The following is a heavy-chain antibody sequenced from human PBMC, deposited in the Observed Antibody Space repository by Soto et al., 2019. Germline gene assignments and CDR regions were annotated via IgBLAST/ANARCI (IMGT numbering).Heavy chain of an antibody. J-gene: IGHJ4*02. V-gene: IGHV3-23*01. CDR1: GFTFSSYD. Sequence: GGSLRLSCAASGFTFSSYDMSWVRQAPGKGLEWVSGVSASGSITSYADPAKGRFTISRDNAKNTVYLQMNRLRAEDTAVYYCAKGDCSGGRCYRGFDYWGQGTLVTVSS. CDR3: AKGDCSGGRCYRGFDY. D-gene: IGHD2-15*01. CDR2: VSASGSIT.